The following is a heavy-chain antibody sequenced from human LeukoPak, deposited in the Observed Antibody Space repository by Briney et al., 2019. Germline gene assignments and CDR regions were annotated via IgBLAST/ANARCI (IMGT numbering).Heavy chain of an antibody. CDR3: ARARSGWSYDY. CDR1: GFIFSSHG. Sequence: PGGSLRLSCAASGFIFSSHGMNWVRQAPGKGLEWVSGISPSGDITYYADSVKGRFTISRDNSKNTVYLQMNSLRAEDTAVYYCARARSGWSYDYWGQGTLVTVSS. J-gene: IGHJ4*02. V-gene: IGHV3-23*01. D-gene: IGHD6-19*01. CDR2: ISPSGDIT.